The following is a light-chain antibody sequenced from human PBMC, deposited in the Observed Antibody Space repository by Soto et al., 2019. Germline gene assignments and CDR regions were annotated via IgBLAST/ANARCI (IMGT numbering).Light chain of an antibody. CDR1: TSNIGTNT. CDR3: ATWDDSLSVWV. J-gene: IGLJ3*02. V-gene: IGLV1-44*01. CDR2: TND. Sequence: QSVLTQPPSASGTPGQRVTISCSGSTSNIGTNTVNWFQHLPGSAPKLLIYTNDQRPSGVPDRFSGSRSGTSASLAISGLQSEDEADYYCATWDDSLSVWVFGGGTKLTVL.